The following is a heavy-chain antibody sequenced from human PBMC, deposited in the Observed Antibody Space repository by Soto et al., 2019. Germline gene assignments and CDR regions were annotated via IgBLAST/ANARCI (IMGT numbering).Heavy chain of an antibody. CDR1: GGSFSGYY. V-gene: IGHV4-34*01. CDR3: ARSRWYDNWFDP. D-gene: IGHD6-19*01. Sequence: KPSETLSLTCAVYGGSFSGYYWSWIRQPPGKGLEWIGEINHSGSTNYNPSLKSRVTISVDTSKNQFSLKLSSVTAADTAVYYCARSRWYDNWFDPWGQGTLVTVSS. CDR2: INHSGST. J-gene: IGHJ5*02.